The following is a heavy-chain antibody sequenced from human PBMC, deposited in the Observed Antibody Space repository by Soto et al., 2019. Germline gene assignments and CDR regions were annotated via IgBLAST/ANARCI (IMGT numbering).Heavy chain of an antibody. D-gene: IGHD3-22*01. V-gene: IGHV5-51*01. CDR2: IYPGDSDT. CDR1: GYSFTSYW. CDR3: ARSSGSGYYPYYYYYGMDV. J-gene: IGHJ6*02. Sequence: PGESLKISCKASGYSFTSYWIGWVRQMPGKGLEWMGIIYPGDSDTRYSPSFQGQVTISADKSISTAYLQWSSLKASDTAMYYCARSSGSGYYPYYYYYGMDVWGQGTTVTVSS.